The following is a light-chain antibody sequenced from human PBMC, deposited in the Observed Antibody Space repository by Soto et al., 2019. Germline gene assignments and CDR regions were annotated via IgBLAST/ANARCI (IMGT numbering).Light chain of an antibody. CDR3: QNHNNAPWT. Sequence: DIQMTQSPSSLSASVGDRVTITRRASQGIGNYLAWYQQKSGKVPKLLIYAASTLQSGVPSRFSGSRSGTDFTLTISSLQPEDVATYYCQNHNNAPWTFGQGTKVEIQ. V-gene: IGKV1-27*01. J-gene: IGKJ1*01. CDR2: AAS. CDR1: QGIGNY.